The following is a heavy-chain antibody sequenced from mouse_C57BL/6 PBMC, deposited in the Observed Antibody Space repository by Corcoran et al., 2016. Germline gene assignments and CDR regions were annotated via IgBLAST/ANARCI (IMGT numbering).Heavy chain of an antibody. V-gene: IGHV9-3*01. Sequence: QIQLVQSGPELKKPGETVKISCKASGYTFTTYGMSWVKQAPGKGLKWMGWINTYSGVPTYADDFKGRFAFSLETSASTAYLQINNLKNEDTATYFCARDYYDYEDAMAYWGQGTSVTVSS. CDR1: GYTFTTYG. CDR2: INTYSGVP. D-gene: IGHD2-4*01. CDR3: ARDYYDYEDAMAY. J-gene: IGHJ4*01.